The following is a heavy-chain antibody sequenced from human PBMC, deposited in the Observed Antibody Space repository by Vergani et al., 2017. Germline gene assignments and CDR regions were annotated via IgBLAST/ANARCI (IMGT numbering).Heavy chain of an antibody. CDR3: ARGTSLYRAFDI. V-gene: IGHV4-39*01. D-gene: IGHD2-2*01. Sequence: QLQLQESGPGLVKPSETLSLTCTVSGGSISSSSYYWGWIRQPPGKGLEWIGSIYYSGSTYYNPSLKSRVTISVDTSKNQFSLKLSSVTAADTAVYDCARGTSLYRAFDIWGQGTMVTVSS. CDR1: GGSISSSSYY. CDR2: IYYSGST. J-gene: IGHJ3*02.